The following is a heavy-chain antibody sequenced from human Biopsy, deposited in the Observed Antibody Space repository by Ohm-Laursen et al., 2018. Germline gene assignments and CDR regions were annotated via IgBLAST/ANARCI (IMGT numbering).Heavy chain of an antibody. CDR1: GAIFSNYA. V-gene: IGHV1-69*01. CDR2: IIPLFGAP. J-gene: IGHJ5*02. CDR3: ARLAQIYGDSPFDP. D-gene: IGHD4-17*01. Sequence: SSVKVSCKISGAIFSNYAITWVRQAPGQGLEWMGGIIPLFGAPNYAQKFQGRLTITADESKSTTYMELSSLRSEDTAVYHCARLAQIYGDSPFDPWGQGTLVTVSS.